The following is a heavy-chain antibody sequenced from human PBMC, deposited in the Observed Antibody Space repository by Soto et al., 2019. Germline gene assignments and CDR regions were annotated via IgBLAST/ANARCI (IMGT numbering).Heavy chain of an antibody. CDR2: ISYDGSNK. Sequence: HPGGSLRLSCAASGFTFSSYGMHWVRQAPGKGLEWVAVISYDGSNKYYADSVKGRFTISRDNSKNTLYLQMNSLRAEDTAVYYCIGSRSNYDGMDVWGQGTTVTAP. V-gene: IGHV3-30*03. J-gene: IGHJ6*02. D-gene: IGHD2-15*01. CDR1: GFTFSSYG. CDR3: IGSRSNYDGMDV.